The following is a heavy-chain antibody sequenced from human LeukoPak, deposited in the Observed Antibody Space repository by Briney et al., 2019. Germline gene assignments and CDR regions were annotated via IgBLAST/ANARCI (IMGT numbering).Heavy chain of an antibody. V-gene: IGHV3-30*02. CDR3: SRKVPAALGDY. D-gene: IGHD2-2*01. CDR1: GFTFSSYG. J-gene: IGHJ4*02. Sequence: PGGSLRLSCAASGFTFSSYGMHWVRQAPGKGLEWVAFIWYDGSNKYYADSVKGRFTISRDNSKNTLYLQMNSLRAEDTAVYYCSRKVPAALGDYWGQGTLVTVSS. CDR2: IWYDGSNK.